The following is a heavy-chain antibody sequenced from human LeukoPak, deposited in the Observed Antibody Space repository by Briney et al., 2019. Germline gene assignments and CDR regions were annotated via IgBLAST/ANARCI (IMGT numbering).Heavy chain of an antibody. Sequence: SETLSLTCTVSGGSISNYYWSWIRQPPGKGLEWIGYIYYSGSTNYNPSLKSRVTISVDTSKNQFSLKLSSVTAADTAVYYCARVLPYDILTGYPLYYFDYWGQGTLVTVSS. CDR3: ARVLPYDILTGYPLYYFDY. CDR1: GGSISNYY. D-gene: IGHD3-9*01. J-gene: IGHJ4*02. V-gene: IGHV4-59*01. CDR2: IYYSGST.